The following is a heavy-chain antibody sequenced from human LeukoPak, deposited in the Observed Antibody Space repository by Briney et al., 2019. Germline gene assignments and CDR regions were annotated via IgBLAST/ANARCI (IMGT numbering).Heavy chain of an antibody. D-gene: IGHD7-27*01. V-gene: IGHV1-8*01. J-gene: IGHJ4*02. Sequence: ASVKVSCKTSGYTFTNYDINWVRQATGQGFERMGWMSPNSGNAGYAQKFQRRVAMTMDTSIRTAYMELSSLRSEDTAVYYCARTPPNWGADYWGQGTLVTVSS. CDR2: MSPNSGNA. CDR1: GYTFTNYD. CDR3: ARTPPNWGADY.